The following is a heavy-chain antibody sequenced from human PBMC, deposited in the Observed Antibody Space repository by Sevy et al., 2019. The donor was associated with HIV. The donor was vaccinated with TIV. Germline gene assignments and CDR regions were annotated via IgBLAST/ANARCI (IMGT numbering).Heavy chain of an antibody. CDR3: ARVSAGYGSGLNYYYGMDV. CDR2: IYSGGST. D-gene: IGHD3-10*01. V-gene: IGHV3-53*01. J-gene: IGHJ6*02. CDR1: GFTVSSNY. Sequence: GGSLRLSCAASGFTVSSNYMSWVRQAPGKGLEWVSVIYSGGSTYYADSVKGRFTISRDNSKNTLYLQMNSLRAEDTAVYYGARVSAGYGSGLNYYYGMDVWGQGTTVTVSS.